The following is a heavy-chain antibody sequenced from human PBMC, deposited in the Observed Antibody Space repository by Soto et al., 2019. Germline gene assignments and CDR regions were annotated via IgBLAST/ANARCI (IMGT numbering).Heavy chain of an antibody. Sequence: GGSLRLSCAASGFTFSSYAMSWVRQALGKGLEWVSLVSATAGTTYYTDSVKGRFTISRDNSRNTVYLQMNSLRADDTAVYYCAKDRLAGGFDYWGQGTLVTVSS. V-gene: IGHV3-23*01. CDR1: GFTFSSYA. J-gene: IGHJ4*02. CDR2: VSATAGTT. D-gene: IGHD3-16*01. CDR3: AKDRLAGGFDY.